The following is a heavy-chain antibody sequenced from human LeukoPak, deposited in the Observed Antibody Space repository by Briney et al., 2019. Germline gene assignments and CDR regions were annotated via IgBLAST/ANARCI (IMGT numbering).Heavy chain of an antibody. CDR3: AKKGQADDGGKPD. V-gene: IGHV3-23*01. CDR2: VSGSGASK. J-gene: IGHJ4*02. Sequence: GGSLRLSCAASGFTLSTYGMHWVRQAPGKGLEWVSAVSGSGASKYYADSVKGRFTISRDNSKDTLYLQMNSLRAEDTAVYYCAKKGQADDGGKPDWGQGTLVTVSS. CDR1: GFTLSTYG.